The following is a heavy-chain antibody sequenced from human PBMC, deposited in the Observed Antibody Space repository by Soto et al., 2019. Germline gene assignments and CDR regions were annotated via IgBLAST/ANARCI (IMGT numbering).Heavy chain of an antibody. V-gene: IGHV4-61*01. CDR3: AGYNWNYYFDP. CDR1: GGSVRDGSYY. Sequence: SETLSLTCTVSGGSVRDGSYYWAWLRQPPGKGLEWIGHIYHSGSTIYNPSLKSRVTISIDTSRSQFSLNLNSMTAADTAVYYCAGYNWNYYFDPWGQGTLVTVSS. CDR2: IYHSGST. J-gene: IGHJ5*02. D-gene: IGHD1-7*01.